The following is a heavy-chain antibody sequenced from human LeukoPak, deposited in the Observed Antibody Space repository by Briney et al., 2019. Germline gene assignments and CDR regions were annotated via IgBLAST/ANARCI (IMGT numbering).Heavy chain of an antibody. J-gene: IGHJ3*02. CDR3: ARGRRWDLLVSLIDASDI. D-gene: IGHD4-23*01. V-gene: IGHV3-53*01. CDR1: GFSVSSNF. CDR2: IFSGGST. Sequence: GGSLRLSCAASGFSVSSNFMTWVRQAPGKGLEWLSVIFSGGSTYYADSVKGRFTISRDNSKNTLYLQMSSLRAEDTAVYFCARGRRWDLLVSLIDASDICGQGTMVTVSS.